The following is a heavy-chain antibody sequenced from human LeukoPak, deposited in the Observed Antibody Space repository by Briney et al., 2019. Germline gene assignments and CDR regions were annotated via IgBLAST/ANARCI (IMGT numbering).Heavy chain of an antibody. J-gene: IGHJ3*02. V-gene: IGHV1-24*01. D-gene: IGHD5-18*01. Sequence: ASVMVPCKVSGYTLTELSMHWVRQAPGKGREWRGGFDPEDGETIYAQKFQGRVTMTQDISTDTAYVELGSVRAEDRAVYSSTILYIAMVRGAFDIGGQRTRDTVSS. CDR2: FDPEDGET. CDR3: TILYIAMVRGAFDI. CDR1: GYTLTELS.